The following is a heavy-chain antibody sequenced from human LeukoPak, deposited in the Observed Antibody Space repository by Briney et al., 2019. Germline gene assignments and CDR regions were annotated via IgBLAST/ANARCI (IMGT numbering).Heavy chain of an antibody. V-gene: IGHV3-23*01. CDR3: AKDPLSYYDSSGYRYFDY. CDR1: GFTFNNYA. D-gene: IGHD3-22*01. Sequence: GGSLRLSCAASGFTFNNYAMNWVRQAPGKGLEWVSDISGGGGSTYYADSVKGRFTISRDNSKNTLYLQMNSLRAEDTAVYFCAKDPLSYYDSSGYRYFDYWGQGTLVTVSS. J-gene: IGHJ4*02. CDR2: ISGGGGST.